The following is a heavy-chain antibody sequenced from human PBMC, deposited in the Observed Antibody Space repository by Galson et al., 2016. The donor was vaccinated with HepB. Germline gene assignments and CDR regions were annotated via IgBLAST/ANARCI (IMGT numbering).Heavy chain of an antibody. CDR1: GYTFTSYG. CDR2: ISAYNGNT. J-gene: IGHJ6*04. Sequence: SVKVSCKASGYTFTSYGISWVRQAPGQGLEWMGWISAYNGNTNYAQKLQGIVTMTTDTSTSTAYMELRSLRSDDTAVYYCARDLITIFGVVTYYYYGMDVWGKGTTVTVSS. D-gene: IGHD3-3*01. CDR3: ARDLITIFGVVTYYYYGMDV. V-gene: IGHV1-18*01.